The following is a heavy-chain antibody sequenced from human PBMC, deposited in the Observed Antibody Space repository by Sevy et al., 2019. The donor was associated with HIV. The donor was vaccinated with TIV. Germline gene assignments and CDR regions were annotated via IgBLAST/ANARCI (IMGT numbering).Heavy chain of an antibody. CDR3: SSLGGSSVNYYNYYGMDV. CDR1: GGSFSGYY. D-gene: IGHD6-6*01. V-gene: IGHV4-34*01. J-gene: IGHJ6*02. CDR2: INHSGRT. Sequence: SQTLSLTCAVYGGSFSGYYWSWIRQPPGKGLEWIGEINHSGRTNYNPSLKSRVTISVDTSKNQFSLKLSSVTAADTAVYYYSSLGGSSVNYYNYYGMDVWGQGTTVTVSS.